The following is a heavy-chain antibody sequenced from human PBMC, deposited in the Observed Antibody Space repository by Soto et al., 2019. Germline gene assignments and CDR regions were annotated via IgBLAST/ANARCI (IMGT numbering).Heavy chain of an antibody. J-gene: IGHJ4*02. CDR2: IFYSGST. D-gene: IGHD5-12*01. CDR1: GGSISSSSYY. CDR3: ARFVEGRLWLTLYFDY. Sequence: QVQLQESGPGLVKPSETLSLTCTVSGGSISSSSYYWGWIRQPPGKGLEWIGSIFYSGSTYYNPSLKSRVTISIDTSQNQFSLKLSSVTAADSAVYYCARFVEGRLWLTLYFDYWGQGILVTVSS. V-gene: IGHV4-39*01.